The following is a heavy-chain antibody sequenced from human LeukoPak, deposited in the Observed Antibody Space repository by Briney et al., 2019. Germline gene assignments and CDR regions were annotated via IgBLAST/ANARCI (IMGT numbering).Heavy chain of an antibody. CDR3: ARRTVTGHAFDI. Sequence: PSETLSLTCAVYGGSFSGYYWGWLRQPPGKGLEWIGSIYSGSTYYNLAIKSRVTISEDTPKNQFSLKLSSVTAADTAVYYCARRTVTGHAFDIWGQGTMVTVSS. CDR1: GGSFSGYY. V-gene: IGHV4-34*01. D-gene: IGHD4-17*01. CDR2: IYSGST. J-gene: IGHJ3*02.